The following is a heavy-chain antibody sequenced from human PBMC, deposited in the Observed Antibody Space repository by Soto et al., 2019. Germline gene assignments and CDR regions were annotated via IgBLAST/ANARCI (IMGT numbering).Heavy chain of an antibody. Sequence: SXKVSFKATGYTXSGYYTHLVRQAPGRGLEWMGWINPNSGGTNYAQKFQGRVTMTRDTSISTAYMELSRLRSDDTAVYYCARPDYWGQGTLATVSS. CDR1: GYTXSGYY. V-gene: IGHV1-2*02. CDR3: ARPDY. CDR2: INPNSGGT. J-gene: IGHJ4*02.